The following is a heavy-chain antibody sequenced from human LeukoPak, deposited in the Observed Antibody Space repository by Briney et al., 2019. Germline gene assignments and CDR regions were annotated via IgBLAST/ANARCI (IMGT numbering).Heavy chain of an antibody. J-gene: IGHJ3*02. CDR3: ARVGRRPYDAFDM. CDR1: GYTFTSHY. CDR2: IDPSGGSA. V-gene: IGHV1-46*04. D-gene: IGHD1-1*01. Sequence: GASVKVSCKASGYTFTSHYMHWVRQAPGQGPEWMGRIDPSGGSASYAQKLQGRVTMTRDTSTSTIYMELGSLRSEDTAVYYCARVGRRPYDAFDMWGQGTMVTVSS.